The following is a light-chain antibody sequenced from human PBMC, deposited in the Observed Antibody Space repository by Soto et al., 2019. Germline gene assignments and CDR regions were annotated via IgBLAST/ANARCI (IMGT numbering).Light chain of an antibody. Sequence: EIVLTQSPATLSLSPGERATLSCRASQSVSSYLAWYQHKPGQAPRLLIYAASSLQSGVPSRFSGSGSGTDFTLTISSLQPEDFATYYCQQANSFPFTFGPGTKVDIK. CDR2: AAS. CDR1: QSVSSY. V-gene: IGKV3-11*01. CDR3: QQANSFPFT. J-gene: IGKJ3*01.